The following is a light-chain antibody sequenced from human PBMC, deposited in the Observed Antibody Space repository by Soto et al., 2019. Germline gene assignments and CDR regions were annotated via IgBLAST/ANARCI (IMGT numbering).Light chain of an antibody. CDR3: AAWDDGLNSWV. V-gene: IGLV1-44*01. CDR2: RND. Sequence: QAVVTQPPSASGTPGQRVTISCSGSSSNIGSETVNWYQQLPGTAPKVLIYRNDQRPSGVPDRFSGSKSGTSASLAISGLQSEDEAEYYCAAWDDGLNSWVFGGGTKLTVL. J-gene: IGLJ3*02. CDR1: SSNIGSET.